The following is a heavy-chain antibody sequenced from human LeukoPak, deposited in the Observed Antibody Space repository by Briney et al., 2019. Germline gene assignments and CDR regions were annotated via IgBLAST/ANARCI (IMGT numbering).Heavy chain of an antibody. CDR1: GLTFPTSG. D-gene: IGHD1-14*01. CDR2: IGPTGSDR. V-gene: IGHV3-21*06. Sequence: PGGSLRLSCTASGLTFPTSGFNWVRQAPGKGLEWVASIGPTGSDRYHADSIKGRFTISRDNANNFLYPQMNSLRAEDTAVYYCATETNGRHYDYWGQGTLLTVSS. CDR3: ATETNGRHYDY. J-gene: IGHJ4*02.